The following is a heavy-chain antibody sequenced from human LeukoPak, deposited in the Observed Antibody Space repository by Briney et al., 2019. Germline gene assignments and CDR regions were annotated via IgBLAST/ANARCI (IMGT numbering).Heavy chain of an antibody. D-gene: IGHD4-11*01. CDR3: ARLRSNYVYYYYGMDV. CDR1: GFTFSSYS. Sequence: GGSLRLSCAASGFTFSSYSINWVRQAPGKGLEWVAVISYDGSNKYYADSVKGRFTISRDNSKNTLYLQMNSLRAEDTAVYYCARLRSNYVYYYYGMDVWGQGTTVTVSS. J-gene: IGHJ6*02. CDR2: ISYDGSNK. V-gene: IGHV3-30*03.